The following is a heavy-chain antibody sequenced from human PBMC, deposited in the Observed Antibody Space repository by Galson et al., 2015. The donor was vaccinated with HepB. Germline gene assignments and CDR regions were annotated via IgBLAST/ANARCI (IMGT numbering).Heavy chain of an antibody. D-gene: IGHD3-22*01. J-gene: IGHJ4*02. CDR1: GDSASSNRAA. Sequence: CAISGDSASSNRAAWNWIRQSPSRGLEWLGRTYYRSKWSSDYAASVKSRITINADTSKNQFSLQLNSVTPEDTAVYYCARGHYYDSTGAYYFDYWGQGTRVTVSS. CDR2: TYYRSKWSS. CDR3: ARGHYYDSTGAYYFDY. V-gene: IGHV6-1*01.